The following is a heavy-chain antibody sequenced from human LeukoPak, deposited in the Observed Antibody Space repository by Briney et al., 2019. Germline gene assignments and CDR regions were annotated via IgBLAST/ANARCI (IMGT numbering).Heavy chain of an antibody. CDR3: ARVGGYDSSGYYPDY. Sequence: SVKVSCKASGGTFSSYAISWVRQAPGQGLEWMGRIIPILGIANYAQKFQGRVTITADKSTSTAYMELSSLRSEDTAVYYCARVGGYDSSGYYPDYWGQGTLVTVSS. D-gene: IGHD3-22*01. V-gene: IGHV1-69*04. J-gene: IGHJ4*02. CDR2: IIPILGIA. CDR1: GGTFSSYA.